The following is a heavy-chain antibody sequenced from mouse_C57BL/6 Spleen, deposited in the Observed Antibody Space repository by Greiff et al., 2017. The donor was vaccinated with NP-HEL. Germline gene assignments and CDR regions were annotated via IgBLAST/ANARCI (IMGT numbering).Heavy chain of an antibody. Sequence: VQLQQSGAELVRPGASVTLSCKASGYTFTDYEMHWVKQTPVHGLEWIGAIDPETGGTAYHQKFKGKAILTADKSSSTAYMELRSLTSEDSAVYYCTRGRRNYAMDDWGQGTSVTVSS. CDR1: GYTFTDYE. D-gene: IGHD2-12*01. CDR3: TRGRRNYAMDD. CDR2: IDPETGGT. V-gene: IGHV1-15*01. J-gene: IGHJ4*01.